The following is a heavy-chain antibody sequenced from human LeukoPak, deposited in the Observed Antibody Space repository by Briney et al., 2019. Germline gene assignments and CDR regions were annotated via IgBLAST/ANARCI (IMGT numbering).Heavy chain of an antibody. Sequence: ASVKVSCKASGYTFTSYGITWVRQAPGQGLEWMGWINTYNGNTNYAQKLQGRVTMTTDTSTSTAYMELRSLRSDDTAVYYCAREGLGELTLDYWGQGTLVTVSS. CDR2: INTYNGNT. D-gene: IGHD3-16*01. J-gene: IGHJ4*02. CDR3: AREGLGELTLDY. V-gene: IGHV1-18*01. CDR1: GYTFTSYG.